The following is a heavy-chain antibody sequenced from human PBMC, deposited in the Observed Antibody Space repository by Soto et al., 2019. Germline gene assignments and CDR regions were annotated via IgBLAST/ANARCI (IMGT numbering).Heavy chain of an antibody. J-gene: IGHJ6*02. V-gene: IGHV3-30*18. Sequence: QVQLVESGGGDVQPGTSLRLSCVASGFTFTNNGMHWVRQAPGKGLEWVALVSHDERKTFYADSVKGRLTIYRDNSKNTVYLHMSNLRPEDTAVYQCAKDLRQGASGATVYGMDVWGQGTKVTVSS. CDR2: VSHDERKT. D-gene: IGHD5-12*01. CDR3: AKDLRQGASGATVYGMDV. CDR1: GFTFTNNG.